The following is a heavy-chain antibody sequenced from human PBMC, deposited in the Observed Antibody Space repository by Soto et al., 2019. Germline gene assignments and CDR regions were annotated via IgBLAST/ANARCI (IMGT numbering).Heavy chain of an antibody. CDR2: ISYDGSNK. CDR1: GFTFSSYA. CDR3: ARDFLVRIAAAGTKHYYYGMDV. J-gene: IGHJ6*02. Sequence: HPGGSLRLSCAASGFTFSSYAMHWVRQAPGKGLEWVAVISYDGSNKYYADSVKGRFTISRDNSKNTLYLQMNSLRAEDTAVYYCARDFLVRIAAAGTKHYYYGMDVWGQGTTVTVSS. D-gene: IGHD6-13*01. V-gene: IGHV3-30-3*01.